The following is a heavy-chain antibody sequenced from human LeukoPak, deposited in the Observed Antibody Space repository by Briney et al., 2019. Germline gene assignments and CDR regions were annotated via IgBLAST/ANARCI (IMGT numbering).Heavy chain of an antibody. CDR2: ISAYNGNT. CDR1: GYTFTSYG. CDR3: ARVESTVVMAPPSSRNFDY. J-gene: IGHJ4*02. D-gene: IGHD4-23*01. V-gene: IGHV1-18*01. Sequence: ASVKVSCKASGYTFTSYGISWVRQAPGQGLEWMGWISAYNGNTNYAQKLQGRVTMTTDTSTSTAYMELRSLRSDDTAVYYCARVESTVVMAPPSSRNFDYWGQGTLVTVSP.